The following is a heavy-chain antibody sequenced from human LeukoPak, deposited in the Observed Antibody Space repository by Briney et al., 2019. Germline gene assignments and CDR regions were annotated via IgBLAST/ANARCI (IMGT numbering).Heavy chain of an antibody. CDR2: ISYDGRNK. CDR1: GFIFRNHA. CDR3: AREEFGNVYFDY. D-gene: IGHD3-10*01. Sequence: GGSLRLSCGASGFIFRNHAMHWVRQAPGKGLEWVAVISYDGRNKYYADSVKGRFTISRDNSENTLYLQMNSLRTDDTAVYYCAREEFGNVYFDYWGQGTLVTVSS. V-gene: IGHV3-30*04. J-gene: IGHJ4*02.